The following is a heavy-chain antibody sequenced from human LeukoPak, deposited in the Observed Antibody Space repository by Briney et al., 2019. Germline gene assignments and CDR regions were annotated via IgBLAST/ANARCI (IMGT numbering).Heavy chain of an antibody. CDR2: IKQDGSDK. CDR1: GFTFSTYW. D-gene: IGHD1-26*01. V-gene: IGHV3-7*01. Sequence: PGGSLRHSCAASGFTFSTYWMNWVRQAPGKGLEWVANIKQDGSDKNYVDSVKGRFTISRDNARSSLYLQMNSLRADDTAVYYCAKASWERMGGAFDIWGQGTMVTVSS. CDR3: AKASWERMGGAFDI. J-gene: IGHJ3*02.